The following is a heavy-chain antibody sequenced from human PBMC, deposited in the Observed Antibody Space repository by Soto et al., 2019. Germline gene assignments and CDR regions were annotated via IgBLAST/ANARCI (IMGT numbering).Heavy chain of an antibody. CDR1: GYSFTSYW. V-gene: IGHV5-10-1*01. J-gene: IGHJ6*02. D-gene: IGHD2-8*01. CDR3: AKNGQPPYYYYGLDV. Sequence: GESLKISCKGSGYSFTSYWISWVRQMPGKGLEWMGRIDPSDSYTNYSPSFQGHVTISADKSISTAYLQWSSLRSDDTAVYYCAKNGQPPYYYYGLDVWGQGTKVTVSS. CDR2: IDPSDSYT.